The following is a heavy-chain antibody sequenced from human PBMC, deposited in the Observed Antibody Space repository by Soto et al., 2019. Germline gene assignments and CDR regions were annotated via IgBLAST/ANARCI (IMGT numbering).Heavy chain of an antibody. J-gene: IGHJ5*02. V-gene: IGHV3-72*01. CDR2: VRNRANSYTT. CDR3: VREDCDGGSCYSKEGFAP. D-gene: IGHD2-15*01. Sequence: EVQLVESGGGLVQPGGSLRLSCAASGFTFSDHYMDWVRQAPGKGLEWVARVRNRANSYTTEYAASVKGRFTISRDASKNSVSLQMNSLRNEDTAVYYCVREDCDGGSCYSKEGFAPWGQGTLVTVSS. CDR1: GFTFSDHY.